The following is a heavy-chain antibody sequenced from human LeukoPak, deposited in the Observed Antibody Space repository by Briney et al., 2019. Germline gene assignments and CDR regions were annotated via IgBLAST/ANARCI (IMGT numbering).Heavy chain of an antibody. CDR3: AKSAQQYYYYHMDV. CDR2: ISWNTGST. V-gene: IGHV3-9*03. Sequence: GGSLRLSCAASGFTFDDYDMHWVRQAPGKGLEWVSGISWNTGSTGYADSVKGRFTISRDNAKNTLYLQTNSLRAEDMALYYCAKSAQQYYYYHMDVWGKGTMVTVSS. J-gene: IGHJ6*03. CDR1: GFTFDDYD. D-gene: IGHD1-1*01.